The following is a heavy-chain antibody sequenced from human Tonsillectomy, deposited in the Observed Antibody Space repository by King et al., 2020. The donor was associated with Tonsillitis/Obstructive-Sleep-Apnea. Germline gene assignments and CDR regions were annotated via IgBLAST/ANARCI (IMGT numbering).Heavy chain of an antibody. CDR2: INPNSGGT. D-gene: IGHD2-2*01. J-gene: IGHJ5*02. Sequence: QLVQSGAEVKKPGASVKVSCKASGYTFTGYYMHWVRQAPGQGLEWMGWINPNSGGTNYAQKFQGWVTMTRDTSISTAYMELSRLRSDDTAVYYCARVATSGCSSTSCYWFDPWGQGTLVTVSS. CDR1: GYTFTGYY. CDR3: ARVATSGCSSTSCYWFDP. V-gene: IGHV1-2*04.